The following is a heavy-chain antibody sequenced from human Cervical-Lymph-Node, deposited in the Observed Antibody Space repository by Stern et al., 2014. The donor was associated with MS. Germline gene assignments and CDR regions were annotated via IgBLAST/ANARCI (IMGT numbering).Heavy chain of an antibody. CDR1: GGSITNFY. V-gene: IGHV4-59*01. Sequence: QVQLQESGPRLLKPSETLSLTCTVSGGSITNFYWNWIRQPPGKALEWVGHIKYTGDTIYNDSLKRRLRMSVDRSKNQFSLTLDSVTAADTAVYYCVRGADSSTWSYYFDYWGQGILVTVSS. CDR3: VRGADSSTWSYYFDY. D-gene: IGHD6-13*01. J-gene: IGHJ4*02. CDR2: IKYTGDT.